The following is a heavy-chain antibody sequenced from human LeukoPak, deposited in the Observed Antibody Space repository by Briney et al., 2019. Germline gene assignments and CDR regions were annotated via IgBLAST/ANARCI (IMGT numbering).Heavy chain of an antibody. CDR3: ARDLDWYFDL. CDR1: GGSISSGGYY. V-gene: IGHV4-30-2*01. Sequence: PSETLSLTCTVSGGSISSGGYYWSWIRQPPGKGLEWIGYIYHSGSTYYNPSLKSRVTISVDRSKNQFSLKLSSVTAADTAVYYCARDLDWYFDLWGRGTLVTVSS. CDR2: IYHSGST. J-gene: IGHJ2*01.